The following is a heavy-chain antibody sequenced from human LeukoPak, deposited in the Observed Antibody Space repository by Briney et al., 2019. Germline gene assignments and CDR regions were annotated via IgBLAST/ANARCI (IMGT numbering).Heavy chain of an antibody. V-gene: IGHV3-11*06. J-gene: IGHJ4*02. Sequence: PGGSLRLSCAASGFTFSDYYMSWIRQTPGKGLEWVSYISSTSTFTNYADSVKGRLTISRDNSKNTLYLQMNSLRAEDTAVYYCAKDPHLGTNYWGQGTLVTVSS. CDR1: GFTFSDYY. CDR3: AKDPHLGTNY. CDR2: ISSTSTFT. D-gene: IGHD3-16*01.